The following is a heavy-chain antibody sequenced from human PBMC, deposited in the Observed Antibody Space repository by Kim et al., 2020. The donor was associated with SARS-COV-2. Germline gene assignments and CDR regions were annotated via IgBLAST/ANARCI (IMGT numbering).Heavy chain of an antibody. CDR3: VKHRGALVVGGFDP. J-gene: IGHJ5*02. Sequence: ADSVKSRFTISRDDPKNTLHLQMNSLRDEDTAVDHCVKHRGALVVGGFDPWGQGTLVTVSS. D-gene: IGHD2-15*01. V-gene: IGHV3-23*01.